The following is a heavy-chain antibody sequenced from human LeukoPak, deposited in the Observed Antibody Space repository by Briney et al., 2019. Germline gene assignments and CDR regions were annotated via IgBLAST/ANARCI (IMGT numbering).Heavy chain of an antibody. Sequence: PSETLSLTCAVSGGSISSGGYAWGWIRQPPGKGLEWIGYIYLSGSTYYNPSLKSRVTISVDRSKNQFSLRLSSVTAADTAVYYCARGPMYYDFWSGLWGPPAKGNFDYWGQGTLVTVSS. J-gene: IGHJ4*02. CDR2: IYLSGST. CDR3: ARGPMYYDFWSGLWGPPAKGNFDY. D-gene: IGHD3-3*01. V-gene: IGHV4-30-2*01. CDR1: GGSISSGGYA.